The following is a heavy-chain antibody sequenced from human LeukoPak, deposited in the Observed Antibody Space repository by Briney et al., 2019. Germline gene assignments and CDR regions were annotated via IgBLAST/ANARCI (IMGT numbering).Heavy chain of an antibody. V-gene: IGHV3-74*01. CDR2: INPDRSTT. CDR1: KFTFSSYW. Sequence: GGSLRLSCAASKFTFSSYWMHWVRQAPGKGLVWVSRINPDRSTTNYADSVKGRFTISRDNAKNTLYLQMNSLRAEDTAVYYCARRSGLDYWGQGTLVTVSS. J-gene: IGHJ4*02. CDR3: ARRSGLDY. D-gene: IGHD6-19*01.